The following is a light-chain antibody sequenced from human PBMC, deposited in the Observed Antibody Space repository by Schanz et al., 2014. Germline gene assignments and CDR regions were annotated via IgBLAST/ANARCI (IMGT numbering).Light chain of an antibody. CDR2: RNN. CDR1: SSNIGANY. V-gene: IGLV1-47*01. Sequence: QSVLTQPPSASGTPRQRVTISCSGTSSNIGANYVNWYQQLPGTAPKLLIYRNNQRPSGVPDRVSGSKSGTSATLGITGLQTGDEADYYCGTWDSSLSAGVFGGGTKLTVL. CDR3: GTWDSSLSAGV. J-gene: IGLJ3*02.